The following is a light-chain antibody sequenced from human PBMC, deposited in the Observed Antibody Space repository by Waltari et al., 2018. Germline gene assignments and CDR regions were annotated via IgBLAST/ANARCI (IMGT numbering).Light chain of an antibody. V-gene: IGKV3-11*01. Sequence: DILLTQSPATLSLSPGERATLSCRTSPSVANSLAWYQLKPGQAPRLLMYETSNRATGIPARFSGSGSGTDFTLTISNLEPEDSAVDYCQQRSKWPLTFGGGTKVELK. CDR2: ETS. J-gene: IGKJ4*01. CDR1: PSVANS. CDR3: QQRSKWPLT.